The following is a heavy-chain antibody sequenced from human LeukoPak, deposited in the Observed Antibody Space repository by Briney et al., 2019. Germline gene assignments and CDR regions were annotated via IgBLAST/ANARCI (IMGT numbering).Heavy chain of an antibody. CDR3: ARADYDFWSGYCYYFDY. D-gene: IGHD3-3*01. J-gene: IGHJ4*02. Sequence: PGGSLRLSCAASGFTSTSCWMSWVRQAPGKGLEWVANIKQDGSEKYYVDSVKGRFSISRDNARNSLYLQMNSLRAEDTAVYYCARADYDFWSGYCYYFDYWGQGTLVTVSS. V-gene: IGHV3-7*01. CDR1: GFTSTSCW. CDR2: IKQDGSEK.